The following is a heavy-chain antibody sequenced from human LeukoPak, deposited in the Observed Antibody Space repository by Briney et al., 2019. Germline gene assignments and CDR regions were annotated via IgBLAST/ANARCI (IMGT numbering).Heavy chain of an antibody. Sequence: PSETLSLTCTVSGGSISSYYWSWIRQPAGKGLEWIGRIYTSGSTNYNPSLKSRVTMSVDTSKNQFSLKLSSVTAADTAVYYCARARASVGDEGFDPWVQGTLVTVSS. D-gene: IGHD2-15*01. CDR3: ARARASVGDEGFDP. J-gene: IGHJ5*02. V-gene: IGHV4-4*07. CDR1: GGSISSYY. CDR2: IYTSGST.